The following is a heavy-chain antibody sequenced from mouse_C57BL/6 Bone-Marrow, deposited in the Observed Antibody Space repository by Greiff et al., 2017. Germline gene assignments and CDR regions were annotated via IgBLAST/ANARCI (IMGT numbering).Heavy chain of an antibody. D-gene: IGHD2-3*01. J-gene: IGHJ2*01. Sequence: VKLVESDAELVKPGASVKISCKASGYTFTDHTIHWMKQRPEQGLEWIGYIYPRDGSTKYNEKFKGKATLTADKSSSTAYMQLNSLTSEDSAVYFCARRSLCDGYYGFFDYWGQGTTLTVSS. CDR1: GYTFTDHT. CDR2: IYPRDGST. CDR3: ARRSLCDGYYGFFDY. V-gene: IGHV1-78*01.